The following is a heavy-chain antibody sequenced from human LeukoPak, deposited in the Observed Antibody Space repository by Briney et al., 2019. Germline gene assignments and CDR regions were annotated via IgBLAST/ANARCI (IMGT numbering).Heavy chain of an antibody. D-gene: IGHD3-10*01. CDR2: IYYSGST. V-gene: IGHV4-59*01. J-gene: IGHJ5*02. CDR1: GGSISSYY. CDR3: ARVDGGLLWFGELDNWFDP. Sequence: PSETLSLTCTVAGGSISSYYWSWIRQPPGKGLEWIGYIYYSGSTNYNPSLKSRVTISVDTSKNQFSLKLSSVTAADMAVYYCARVDGGLLWFGELDNWFDPWGQGTLVTVSS.